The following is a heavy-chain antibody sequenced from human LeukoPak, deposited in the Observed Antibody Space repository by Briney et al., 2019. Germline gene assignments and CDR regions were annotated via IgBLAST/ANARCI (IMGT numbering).Heavy chain of an antibody. CDR1: GYTFTSYG. J-gene: IGHJ5*02. V-gene: IGHV1-18*01. Sequence: GASVKVSCKASGYTFTSYGISWVRQAPGQGLEWMGWISAYNGNTNYAQKLQGRVTMTTDTSTSTAYMELRSLRSDDTAVYYCAREIIAAAGKSWFDPWGQGTLVTVSS. CDR3: AREIIAAAGKSWFDP. CDR2: ISAYNGNT. D-gene: IGHD6-13*01.